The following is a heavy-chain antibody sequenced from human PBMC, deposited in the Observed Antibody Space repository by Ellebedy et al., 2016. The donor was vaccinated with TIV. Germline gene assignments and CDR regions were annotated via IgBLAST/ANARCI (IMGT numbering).Heavy chain of an antibody. CDR2: IFYSGDT. V-gene: IGHV4-59*01. J-gene: IGHJ6*02. Sequence: SETLSLXXSVSGGSISRYSWTWIRQPLGKGLEWIGYIFYSGDTKYNPSLESRVTMSVGTSKNQFSLTLRSVTAADTAVYYCVRFDYDVEGYYGLDVWGRGTTVTVSS. CDR1: GGSISRYS. CDR3: VRFDYDVEGYYGLDV. D-gene: IGHD3-16*01.